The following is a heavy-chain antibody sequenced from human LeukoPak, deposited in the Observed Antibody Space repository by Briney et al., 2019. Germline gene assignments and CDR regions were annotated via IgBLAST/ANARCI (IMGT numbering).Heavy chain of an antibody. CDR2: ISSSSDYI. Sequence: PGGSLRLSCAASGFTFSNSSMNWVRQAPGKGLEWVSSISSSSDYIYDADSVKGRFTISRDNAKNSLYLQMNSLRAEDTAVYYCARDDYGSGSWNDYWGQGTLVTVSS. V-gene: IGHV3-21*01. J-gene: IGHJ4*02. CDR1: GFTFSNSS. CDR3: ARDDYGSGSWNDY. D-gene: IGHD3-10*01.